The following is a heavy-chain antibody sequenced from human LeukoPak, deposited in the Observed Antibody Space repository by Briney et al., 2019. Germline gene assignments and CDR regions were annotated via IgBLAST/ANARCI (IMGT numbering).Heavy chain of an antibody. D-gene: IGHD3-16*01. J-gene: IGHJ6*03. CDR3: ARTPSLIWYYYYMGV. CDR1: GYTFTSYG. V-gene: IGHV1-18*01. Sequence: ASVKVSCKASGYTFTSYGISWVRQAPGQGLEWMGWISAYNGNTNYAQKLQGRVTMTTDTSTSTAYMELRSLRSDDTAVYYCARTPSLIWYYYYMGVWGKGATVTVSS. CDR2: ISAYNGNT.